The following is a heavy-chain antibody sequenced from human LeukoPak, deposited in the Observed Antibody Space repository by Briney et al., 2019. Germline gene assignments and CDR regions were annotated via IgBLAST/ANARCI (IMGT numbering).Heavy chain of an antibody. V-gene: IGHV4-4*07. CDR1: GGSISSYY. D-gene: IGHD3-22*01. CDR3: ARDGFLPQNYDSSGYPRGPYYYYYYGMDV. J-gene: IGHJ6*02. CDR2: IYTSGST. Sequence: PSETLSLTCTVSGGSISSYYWSWIRQPAGKGLEWIGRIYTSGSTNYNPSLKSRVTMSVDTSKNQFSLKLSSVTAADTAVYYCARDGFLPQNYDSSGYPRGPYYYYYYGMDVWGQGTTATVSS.